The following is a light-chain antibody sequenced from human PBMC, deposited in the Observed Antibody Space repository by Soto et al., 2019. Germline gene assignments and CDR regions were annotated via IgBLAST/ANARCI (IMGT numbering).Light chain of an antibody. Sequence: EIVLTQSPGTLSMSAGERAVLSCRTSQSVPNTYVAWYQQQPGQAPRLLISDTSNRATGIPDRFIGSGSGTDFTLTISRLEPEDFAVYYCQQYGSSPITFGQGTRREIK. J-gene: IGKJ5*01. CDR3: QQYGSSPIT. CDR1: QSVPNTY. CDR2: DTS. V-gene: IGKV3-20*01.